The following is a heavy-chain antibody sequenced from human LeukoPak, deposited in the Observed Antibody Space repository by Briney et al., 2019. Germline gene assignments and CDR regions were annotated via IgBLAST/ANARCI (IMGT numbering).Heavy chain of an antibody. V-gene: IGHV3-23*01. CDR1: GFTYSSYA. Sequence: GGSLRLSCAASGFTYSSYAMSWVRQGPGKGLEWVSTISGSGVGTYYADSVKGRFTISRDNSKNTLYLQMNSLRAEDTAVYYCAKGGLSSYYYDSSGYYPDYWGQGTLVTDSS. CDR3: AKGGLSSYYYDSSGYYPDY. J-gene: IGHJ4*02. D-gene: IGHD3-22*01. CDR2: ISGSGVGT.